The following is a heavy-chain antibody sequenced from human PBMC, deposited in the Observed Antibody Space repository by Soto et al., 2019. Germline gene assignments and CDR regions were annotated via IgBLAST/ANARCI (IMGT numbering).Heavy chain of an antibody. CDR2: VYPGDSET. D-gene: IGHD2-2*01. V-gene: IGHV5-51*01. Sequence: GASLKISCQGGGYDFTTFWIAWVRQMPGKGLEWMGIVYPGDSETRYSPSFQGQVTISAAKSTNTAYLQWTSLKASDTAMYYCARHGVVAAAPLWVYYYAMDVWGQGTTVTVSS. J-gene: IGHJ6*02. CDR1: GYDFTTFW. CDR3: ARHGVVAAAPLWVYYYAMDV.